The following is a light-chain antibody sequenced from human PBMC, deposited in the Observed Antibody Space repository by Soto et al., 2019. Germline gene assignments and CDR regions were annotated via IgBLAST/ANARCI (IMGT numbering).Light chain of an antibody. CDR2: GAS. Sequence: DIQMTQSPSTLSGSVGYRVTITCGASQSISSWLAWYQQKPGKAPKLLIYGASTLESGVPSRFSGSGSGTELTLTISSLQPDDFATYYCQQYNNYYTFGQGTRLEIK. CDR1: QSISSW. J-gene: IGKJ5*01. CDR3: QQYNNYYT. V-gene: IGKV1-5*01.